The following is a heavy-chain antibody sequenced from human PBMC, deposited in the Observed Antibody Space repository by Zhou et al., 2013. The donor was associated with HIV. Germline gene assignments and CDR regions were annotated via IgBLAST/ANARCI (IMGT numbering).Heavy chain of an antibody. D-gene: IGHD7-27*01. CDR2: IRGNGGTT. CDR3: ARNWGRDH. V-gene: IGHV3-23*01. J-gene: IGHJ4*02. CDR1: GFTFTNYF. Sequence: EVQLLESGGGLAQPGGSLRLSCAASGFTFTNYFMSWVRQAPGKGLEWVSAIRGNGGTTYYADSVKGRFTISRDNSQDTVYLQMNSLRDEDTAVYYCARNWGRDHWGQGTLVTVSS.